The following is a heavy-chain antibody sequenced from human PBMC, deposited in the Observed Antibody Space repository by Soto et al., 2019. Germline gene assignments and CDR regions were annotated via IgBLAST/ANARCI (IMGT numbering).Heavy chain of an antibody. D-gene: IGHD2-15*01. V-gene: IGHV1-18*01. CDR2: ISAYNGNT. Sequence: ASVKVSCKASGYTFTSYGISWVRQAPGQGLEWMGWISAYNGNTNYAQKLQGRVTMTTDTSTSTAYMELRSLRSDDTAVYYCARGRRYCSGGSCYYYYYYYYMDVWGKGTTVTVSS. CDR1: GYTFTSYG. CDR3: ARGRRYCSGGSCYYYYYYYYMDV. J-gene: IGHJ6*03.